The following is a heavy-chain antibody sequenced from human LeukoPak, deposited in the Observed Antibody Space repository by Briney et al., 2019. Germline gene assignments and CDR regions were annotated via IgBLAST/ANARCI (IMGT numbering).Heavy chain of an antibody. CDR3: ARAVISFAGLIAKGFDS. V-gene: IGHV4-59*01. CDR1: GGSFSTDY. J-gene: IGHJ4*02. D-gene: IGHD3-16*02. Sequence: PSETLSLTCTVSGGSFSTDYWSWIRQPPGKGLEWIGYIYYSGFTDYNPSLKSRVTMSVDTSKNQFSLKLSSVTAAATAVYFCARAVISFAGLIAKGFDSWGQGTLVTISS. CDR2: IYYSGFT.